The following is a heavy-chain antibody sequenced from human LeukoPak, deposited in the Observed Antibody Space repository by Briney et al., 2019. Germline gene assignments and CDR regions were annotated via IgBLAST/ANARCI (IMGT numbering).Heavy chain of an antibody. D-gene: IGHD6-13*01. CDR1: GFTFSSHG. Sequence: GGSLRLSCAASGFTFSSHGMSWVRQAPGKGLEWVSSIDSSGGYMFYADSVKGRFIISRDNSKNTLYLQMNSLRAEDTAVYYCAKAGQPPSSLSDYWGQGTLVTVSS. CDR2: IDSSGGYM. J-gene: IGHJ4*02. V-gene: IGHV3-21*01. CDR3: AKAGQPPSSLSDY.